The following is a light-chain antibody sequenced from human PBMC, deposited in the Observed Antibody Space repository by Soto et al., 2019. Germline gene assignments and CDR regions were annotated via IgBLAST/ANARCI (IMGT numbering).Light chain of an antibody. Sequence: QSALTQPASVSGSPGQSITISCAGTSSDVGAYYVSWYQHHPGKAPKLMIYDVNNRPSGDSNRFSGSKSGNTASLTISGLQAEDEADHYCSSWTSGATYVFGSGTKVTVL. CDR2: DVN. CDR3: SSWTSGATYV. CDR1: SSDVGAYY. V-gene: IGLV2-14*03. J-gene: IGLJ1*01.